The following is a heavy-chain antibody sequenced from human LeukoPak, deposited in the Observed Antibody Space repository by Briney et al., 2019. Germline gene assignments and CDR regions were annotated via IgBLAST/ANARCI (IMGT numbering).Heavy chain of an antibody. D-gene: IGHD2-15*01. J-gene: IGHJ4*02. Sequence: SETLFLTCAVSGYSISSGYYWGWIRQPPGKGLEWIGSIYHSGSTYYNPSLKSRVTISVDTSKNQSSLKLSSVTAADTAVYYCASLYCSGGSCYALYFDYWGQGTLVTVSS. CDR1: GYSISSGYY. V-gene: IGHV4-38-2*01. CDR2: IYHSGST. CDR3: ASLYCSGGSCYALYFDY.